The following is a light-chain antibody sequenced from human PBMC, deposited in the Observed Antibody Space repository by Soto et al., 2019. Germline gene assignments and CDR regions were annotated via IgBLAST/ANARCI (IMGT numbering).Light chain of an antibody. CDR2: ATS. Sequence: DIQRTQSPSSLSASVGDRVTITCRASQAIRNDLGWYQQKPAKAPKRLIYATSSLQSGVPSRFSGSGSGTGFTLAISSLQPEDSATYYCLQHNTYPRTFGQGTKVDIK. J-gene: IGKJ1*01. V-gene: IGKV1-17*01. CDR1: QAIRND. CDR3: LQHNTYPRT.